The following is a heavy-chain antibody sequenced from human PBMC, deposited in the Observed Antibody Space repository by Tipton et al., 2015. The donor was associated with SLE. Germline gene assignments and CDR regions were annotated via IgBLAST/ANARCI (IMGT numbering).Heavy chain of an antibody. CDR3: ARDQRGYCSGGSCGH. V-gene: IGHV3-53*05. Sequence: SLRLSCAASGFTSSSYAMSWVRQAPGKGLEWVSVIYSGGSTYYADSVKGRFTISRDNSKDTLYLQMNSLRAEDTAVYYCARDQRGYCSGGSCGHWGQGTLVTVSS. CDR2: IYSGGST. D-gene: IGHD2-15*01. J-gene: IGHJ4*02. CDR1: GFTSSSYA.